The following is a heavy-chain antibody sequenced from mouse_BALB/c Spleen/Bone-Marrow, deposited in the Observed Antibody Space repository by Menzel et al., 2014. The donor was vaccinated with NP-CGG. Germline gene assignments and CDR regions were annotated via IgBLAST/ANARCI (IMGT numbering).Heavy chain of an antibody. CDR2: IRNKANGYTT. CDR1: GFTFTDYY. D-gene: IGHD2-14*01. V-gene: IGHV7-3*02. Sequence: EVMLVESGGGLVQPGGSLRLSCATSGFTFTDYYMSWVRQPPGKALEWLGFIRNKANGYTTEYSVSVKGRFTISRDNSQSILYLQMNTLRAEDSATYYCARDEKVRIYWYFDVWGAGTTVTVSS. J-gene: IGHJ1*01. CDR3: ARDEKVRIYWYFDV.